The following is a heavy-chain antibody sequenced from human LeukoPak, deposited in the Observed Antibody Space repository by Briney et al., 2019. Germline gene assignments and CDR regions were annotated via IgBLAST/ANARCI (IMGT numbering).Heavy chain of an antibody. Sequence: SETLSLTCTVSGGSVTDGATYWSWICQPPGKGLEWIGYFLHGGTSYYNPSLRSRVTISLDKAKNQFSLNLTSVTAADTAVYYCASPSPGFDPWGQGTLVTVSS. D-gene: IGHD1-1*01. CDR3: ASPSPGFDP. V-gene: IGHV4-30-2*01. CDR2: FLHGGTS. J-gene: IGHJ5*02. CDR1: GGSVTDGATY.